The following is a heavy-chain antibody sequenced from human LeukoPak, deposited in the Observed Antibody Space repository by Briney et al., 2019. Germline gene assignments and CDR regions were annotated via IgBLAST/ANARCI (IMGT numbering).Heavy chain of an antibody. V-gene: IGHV3-7*01. CDR2: IKEDGSET. Sequence: GGSLRLSCAASGFTFRSYWMSWVRQAPGKGLEWVANIKEDGSETFYVDSLKGRFTISRDNAKNSLYLQTRGLRAEDTAVYYCARVDGSSSCPDYWGQGTLVTVSS. CDR1: GFTFRSYW. CDR3: ARVDGSSSCPDY. J-gene: IGHJ4*02. D-gene: IGHD6-13*01.